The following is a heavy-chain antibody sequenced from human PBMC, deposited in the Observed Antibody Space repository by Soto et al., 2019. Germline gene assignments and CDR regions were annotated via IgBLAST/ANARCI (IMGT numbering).Heavy chain of an antibody. CDR2: ISAYNGNT. V-gene: IGHV1-18*01. CDR1: GYTFTSYG. J-gene: IGHJ6*02. CDR3: ARDRAPGGSGYDRYYYGMDV. D-gene: IGHD5-12*01. Sequence: QVQLVQSGAEVKKPGASVKVSCKASGYTFTSYGISWVRQAPGQGLEWMGWISAYNGNTNYAQKLQGRVTMTTDTSTSTAYMELRSLRSDDTAVYYCARDRAPGGSGYDRYYYGMDVWGQGTTVTVSS.